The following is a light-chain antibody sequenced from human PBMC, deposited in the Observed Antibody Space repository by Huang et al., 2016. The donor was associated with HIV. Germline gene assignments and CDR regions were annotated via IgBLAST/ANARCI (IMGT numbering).Light chain of an antibody. V-gene: IGKV1-NL1*01. J-gene: IGKJ2*01. CDR1: QAIAKS. CDR3: QQYHSTPYT. Sequence: DIQMTQSPSSLSASVRNRVTITCRASQAIAKSLAWYQQKPGKAPKLLLYAASRLESGVPSKFSGSGSGTEYTLTISSQQPEDFATYYCQQYHSTPYTFGQGTKLEIK. CDR2: AAS.